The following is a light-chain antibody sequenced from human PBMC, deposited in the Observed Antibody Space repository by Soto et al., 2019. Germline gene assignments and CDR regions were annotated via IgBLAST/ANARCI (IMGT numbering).Light chain of an antibody. CDR2: LNNDGSH. CDR3: QTWGTGFQF. CDR1: SGHSSYA. V-gene: IGLV4-69*01. Sequence: QSVLTQSPSASASLGASVKLTCTLSSGHSSYAIAWHQKQPGKGPRYLMDLNNDGSHTKGDGIPDRFSGSSSGADRYLIISSLQSEDEDDYCCQTWGTGFQFFGGGTKLTVL. J-gene: IGLJ2*01.